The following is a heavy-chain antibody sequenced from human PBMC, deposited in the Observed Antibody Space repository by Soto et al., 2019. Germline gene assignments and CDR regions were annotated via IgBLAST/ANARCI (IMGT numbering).Heavy chain of an antibody. CDR1: GGSFSGYY. Sequence: QVQLQQWGAGLLKPSETLSLTCAVYGGSFSGYYWPWIRKSPEKGLECIGEVNHIGTTYYNPSLNTRVTISVHTPNNQFSLKMSSVTAADPAVSYCARGIGYCSRINCYSSRRLRFDSWGQGTLVTVFS. V-gene: IGHV4-34*01. J-gene: IGHJ4*02. CDR2: VNHIGTT. CDR3: ARGIGYCSRINCYSSRRLRFDS. D-gene: IGHD2-2*01.